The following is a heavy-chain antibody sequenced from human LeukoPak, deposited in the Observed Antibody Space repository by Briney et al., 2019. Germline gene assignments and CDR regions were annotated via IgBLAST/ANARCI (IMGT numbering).Heavy chain of an antibody. CDR3: ARAGHDSGWYIDDY. V-gene: IGHV3-21*01. J-gene: IGHJ4*02. CDR2: IDTSSNYI. Sequence: GGSLRLSCAASGFTFSSYNMNWVRQAPGKGLEWVSSIDTSSNYIHYVDSVKGRFTIFRDNAKNSLYLQMNSLRAEDTAVYYCARAGHDSGWYIDDYWGQGTLVTVSS. D-gene: IGHD6-19*01. CDR1: GFTFSSYN.